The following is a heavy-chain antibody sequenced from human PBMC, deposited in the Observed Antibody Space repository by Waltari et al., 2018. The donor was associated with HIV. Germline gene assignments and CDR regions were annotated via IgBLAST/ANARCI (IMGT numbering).Heavy chain of an antibody. CDR1: GFTFGDYG. CDR3: SRPSGPLHSYGMDV. Sequence: EVHLMESGGGLVKPGRSLRLSCRGSGFTFGDYGLSWFRQAPGKGLEWVGVITSEAYGGTAEYAASVTGRFTISREDSKSTAYMQMNRLESEDTGVYFCSRPSGPLHSYGMDVWGQGTTVIVSS. V-gene: IGHV3-49*05. D-gene: IGHD1-26*01. J-gene: IGHJ6*02. CDR2: ITSEAYGGTA.